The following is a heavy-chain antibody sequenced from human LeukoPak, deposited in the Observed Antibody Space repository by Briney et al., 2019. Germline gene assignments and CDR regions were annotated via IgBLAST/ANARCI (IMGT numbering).Heavy chain of an antibody. CDR1: GYSFTSYG. J-gene: IGHJ6*03. CDR2: ISAYNGNT. V-gene: IGHV1-18*01. CDR3: ARGSPYYYYMDV. Sequence: GESLKISCKGSGYSFTSYGITWVRQAPGQGLEWMGWISAYNGNTNYAQKLQGRVTMTTDTSTSTAYMELRSLRSDDTAVYYCARGSPYYYYMDVWGKGTTVTVSS.